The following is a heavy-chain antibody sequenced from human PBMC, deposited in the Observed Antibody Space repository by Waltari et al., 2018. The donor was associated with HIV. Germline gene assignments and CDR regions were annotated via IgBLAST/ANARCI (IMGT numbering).Heavy chain of an antibody. Sequence: EVQLVESGGGLVTPGGSLRLSCAASGFTFINACMSWVRQAPGKGLEWVCRIKRKTDGGTTDYAEHVKGRFTISRYDSKNTLYLQMNSLKTEDTAVYYCTTESATRMGGWGQGTLVTVSS. CDR1: GFTFINAC. J-gene: IGHJ4*02. D-gene: IGHD2-15*01. V-gene: IGHV3-15*01. CDR3: TTESATRMGG. CDR2: IKRKTDGGTT.